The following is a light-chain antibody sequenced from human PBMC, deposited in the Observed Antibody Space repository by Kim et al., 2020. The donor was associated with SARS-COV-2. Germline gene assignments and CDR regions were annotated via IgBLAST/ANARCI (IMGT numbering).Light chain of an antibody. CDR2: DAS. CDR3: QQYNNLSSVT. CDR1: QSISTW. J-gene: IGKJ2*01. Sequence: DRVTIPCRASQSISTWLACYQQKPGKAPKLLIYDASCLQSGVPSRFSGSGSGTEFTLTISSLQPDDFATYYCQQYNNLSSVTFGQGTKLEI. V-gene: IGKV1-5*01.